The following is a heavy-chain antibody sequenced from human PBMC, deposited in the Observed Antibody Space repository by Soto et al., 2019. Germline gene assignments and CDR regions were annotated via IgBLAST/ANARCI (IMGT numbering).Heavy chain of an antibody. Sequence: GGSLRLSCATSGFVVSRNYMHWVRQAPGKGLKWVSDMYSDGKTYYAESVKGRYTISRDNSKSTVFLHMKSLRAEDTAVYYCARSPYCGTESNSGNLDFWGQGSLVTVSS. CDR3: ARSPYCGTESNSGNLDF. D-gene: IGHD2-21*01. CDR1: GFVVSRNY. CDR2: MYSDGKT. J-gene: IGHJ4*02. V-gene: IGHV3-53*01.